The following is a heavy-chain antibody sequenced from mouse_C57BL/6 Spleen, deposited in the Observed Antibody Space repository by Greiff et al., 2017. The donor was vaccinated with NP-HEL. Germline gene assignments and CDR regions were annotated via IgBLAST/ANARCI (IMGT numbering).Heavy chain of an antibody. CDR1: GYTFTSYW. CDR3: ARRGGPLFDY. V-gene: IGHV1-69*01. D-gene: IGHD1-1*02. Sequence: VQLQQPGAELVMPGASVKLSCKASGYTFTSYWMHWVKQRPGQGLEWIGEIDPSDSYTNYNQKFKGKSTLTVDKSSSTAYMQLSSLTSEDSAVYYCARRGGPLFDYWGQGTTLTVSS. CDR2: IDPSDSYT. J-gene: IGHJ2*01.